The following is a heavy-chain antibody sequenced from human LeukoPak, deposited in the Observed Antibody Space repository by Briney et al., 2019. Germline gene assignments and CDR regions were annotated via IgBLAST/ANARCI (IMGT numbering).Heavy chain of an antibody. CDR1: GLTFSSYA. CDR3: AKGRGTNTAMVYDY. CDR2: ISGSGGST. J-gene: IGHJ4*02. Sequence: GGSLRLSCAASGLTFSSYAMSWVRQAPGKGLEWVSAISGSGGSTYYADSVKGRFTISRDNSKNTLYLQMNSPRAEDTAVYYCAKGRGTNTAMVYDYWGQGTLVTVSS. V-gene: IGHV3-23*01. D-gene: IGHD5-18*01.